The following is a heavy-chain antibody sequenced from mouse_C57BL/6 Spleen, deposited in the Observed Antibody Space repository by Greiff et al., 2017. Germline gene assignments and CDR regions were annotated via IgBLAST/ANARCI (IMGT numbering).Heavy chain of an antibody. V-gene: IGHV1-76*01. D-gene: IGHD4-1*01. CDR2: IYPGSGNT. CDR1: GYTFTDYN. Sequence: QVQLQQSGAELVRPGASVKLSCKASGYTFTDYNINWVKQRPGQGLEWIARIYPGSGNTYYNEKFKGKATLTADKSSSTAYMQLSSLTSEDSAVYSCARWGAGTYYFAYWGQGTTLTVSA. CDR3: ARWGAGTYYFAY. J-gene: IGHJ2*01.